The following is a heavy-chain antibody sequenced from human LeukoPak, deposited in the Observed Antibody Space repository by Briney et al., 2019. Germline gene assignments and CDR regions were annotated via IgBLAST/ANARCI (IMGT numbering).Heavy chain of an antibody. J-gene: IGHJ5*02. CDR2: IYSGDST. CDR1: GFSVSNNY. CDR3: ARDSGYTGYALDL. Sequence: GGSLRLSCAASGFSVSNNYMSWVRQAPGKGLEWVSIIYSGDSTYYLDSVKGGFTISRDNSKNTLYLQMYSLRPEDTAEYYCARDSGYTGYALDLWGQGNLVTVSS. V-gene: IGHV3-66*01. D-gene: IGHD5-12*01.